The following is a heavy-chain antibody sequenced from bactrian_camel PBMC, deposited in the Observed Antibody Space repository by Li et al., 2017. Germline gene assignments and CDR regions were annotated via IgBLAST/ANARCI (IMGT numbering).Heavy chain of an antibody. CDR2: ISNGGGTT. CDR1: GFTFGDYW. J-gene: IGHJ4*01. V-gene: IGHV3S1*01. CDR3: VREGSTFCSGGSCGLFDD. Sequence: HVQLVESGGGLVQPGGSLRLSCAASGFTFGDYWIFWVRQAPGQGLEWVSFISNGGGTTDYADSVTGRFTISRDNAKSTVLLQMNSLKPEDTAVYYCVREGSTFCSGGSCGLFDDWGQGTQVTVS. D-gene: IGHD2*01.